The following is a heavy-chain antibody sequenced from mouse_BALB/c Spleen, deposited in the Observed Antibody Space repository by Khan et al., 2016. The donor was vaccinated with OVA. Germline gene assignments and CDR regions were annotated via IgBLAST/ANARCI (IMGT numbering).Heavy chain of an antibody. J-gene: IGHJ2*01. CDR3: ARTHER. CDR1: GYTFTSYT. V-gene: IGHV1-4*01. CDR2: INPSSGYT. Sequence: QVQLKESGAELARPGASVKMSCKASGYTFTSYTMPWVKQTPEQGLEWIGYINPSSGYTKYNQKVKDKATLTADKSSSTAYMQLSSLTSEDSAVYYCARTHERWGQGTTLTVSS.